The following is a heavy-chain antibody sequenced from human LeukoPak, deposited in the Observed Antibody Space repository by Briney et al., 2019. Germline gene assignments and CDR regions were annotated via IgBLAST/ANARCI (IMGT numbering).Heavy chain of an antibody. CDR3: ARDKSYGDSEDY. CDR1: GFTFATYW. D-gene: IGHD4-17*01. Sequence: GGSLNLSCAASGFTFATYWMSWVRQAPGKGLEWVANINQDGSEKYYVDSVKGRFAVSRDNAKKSLYLQMNSLRDEDTAVYYCARDKSYGDSEDYWGQGTLVTVSS. J-gene: IGHJ4*02. CDR2: INQDGSEK. V-gene: IGHV3-7*05.